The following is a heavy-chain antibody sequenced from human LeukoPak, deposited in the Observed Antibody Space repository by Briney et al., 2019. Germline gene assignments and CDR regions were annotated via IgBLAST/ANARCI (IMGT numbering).Heavy chain of an antibody. CDR3: AKRTSSGWYGGLLEGTGIDY. J-gene: IGHJ4*02. Sequence: GGSLRLSCAASGFTLSSYGMHWVRQAPGKGLEWAAVISYDGSNKYYADSVKGRFTISRDNSKNTLYLQMNSLRAEDTAVYYCAKRTSSGWYGGLLEGTGIDYWGQGTLVTVSS. CDR1: GFTLSSYG. D-gene: IGHD6-19*01. CDR2: ISYDGSNK. V-gene: IGHV3-30*18.